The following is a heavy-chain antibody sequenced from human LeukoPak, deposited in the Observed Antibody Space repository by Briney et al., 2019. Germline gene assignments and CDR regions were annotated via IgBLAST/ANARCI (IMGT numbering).Heavy chain of an antibody. CDR1: GGSISSSSYY. Sequence: PSETLSLTCTVSGGSISSSSYYWGWIRQPPGKGLEWIGSIYYSGSTYYNPSLKSRVTISVDTSKNQFSLKLSSVTAADTAVYYCARIRGSSMFDIWGQGTMVTVSS. CDR2: IYYSGST. CDR3: ARIRGSSMFDI. V-gene: IGHV4-39*07. D-gene: IGHD2-21*01. J-gene: IGHJ3*02.